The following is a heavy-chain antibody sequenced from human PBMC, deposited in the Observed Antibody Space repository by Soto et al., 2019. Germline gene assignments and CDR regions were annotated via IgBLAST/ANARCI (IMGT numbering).Heavy chain of an antibody. CDR3: ARSYGGEYYDSRSYYYAY. D-gene: IGHD3-22*01. CDR1: GYKFIDYW. V-gene: IGHV5-51*01. Sequence: GESLKISCKGSGYKFIDYWIGWVRQVPGKGLEWVGGIYPGDCDRKYSPSFQGQVTISADKSITTAYLQWSSLRASDTAIYYCARSYGGEYYDSRSYYYAYWGQGTLVTVSS. CDR2: IYPGDCDR. J-gene: IGHJ4*02.